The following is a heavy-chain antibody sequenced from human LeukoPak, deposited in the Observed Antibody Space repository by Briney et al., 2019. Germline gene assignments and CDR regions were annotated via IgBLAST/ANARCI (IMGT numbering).Heavy chain of an antibody. V-gene: IGHV3-21*01. J-gene: IGHJ6*03. Sequence: PGGSLRLSCAASGFNFNNYNMNWVRQAPGKALEWVSSITSSGTYIFYADSVKGRFTISRDNAKNSLYLQLNTLGPEDTAVYYCARDPYSGNYGNDYYCYMDVWGKGTTVTISS. D-gene: IGHD1-26*01. CDR3: ARDPYSGNYGNDYYCYMDV. CDR2: ITSSGTYI. CDR1: GFNFNNYN.